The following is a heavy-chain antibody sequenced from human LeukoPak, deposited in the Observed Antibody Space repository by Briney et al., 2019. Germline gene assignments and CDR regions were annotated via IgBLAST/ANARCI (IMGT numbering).Heavy chain of an antibody. CDR2: INPSGGST. CDR3: ARGAVAVGGTFYYYFMDV. Sequence: ASVKVSCKASGYTFTSYYMHWVRQAPGQGLEWMGIINPSGGSTSYAQKFQGRVTVTRDRSTTTVYMELRSLKSEDTAVYYCARGAVAVGGTFYYYFMDVWGKGTTVTVSS. J-gene: IGHJ6*03. D-gene: IGHD6-19*01. CDR1: GYTFTSYY. V-gene: IGHV1-46*01.